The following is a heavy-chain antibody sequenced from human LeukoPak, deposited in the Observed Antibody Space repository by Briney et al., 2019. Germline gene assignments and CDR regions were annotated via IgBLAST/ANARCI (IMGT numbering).Heavy chain of an antibody. CDR2: IIPIFGTA. Sequence: GASVKVSCKASGYTFTSYGISWVRQAPGQGLEWMGGIIPIFGTANYAQKFQGRVTITADESTSTAYMELSSLRSEDTAVYYCALPSRIYHSGYDPYFDYWGQGTLVTVSS. J-gene: IGHJ4*02. CDR1: GYTFTSYG. CDR3: ALPSRIYHSGYDPYFDY. V-gene: IGHV1-69*13. D-gene: IGHD5-12*01.